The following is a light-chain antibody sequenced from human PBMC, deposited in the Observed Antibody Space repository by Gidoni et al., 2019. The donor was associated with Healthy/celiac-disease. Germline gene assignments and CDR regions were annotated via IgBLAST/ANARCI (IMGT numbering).Light chain of an antibody. Sequence: QSALTQPPSASGSPGQVVTISCTGTSSDVGGYHYVPWYQQHPGKPPKLMIYEVIQRPSGVPDRVSGSESGNAASLTVSGLQAEDEADYYCSSYAGSNNHVVFGGGTKLTVL. V-gene: IGLV2-8*01. CDR2: EVI. J-gene: IGLJ2*01. CDR1: SSDVGGYHY. CDR3: SSYAGSNNHVV.